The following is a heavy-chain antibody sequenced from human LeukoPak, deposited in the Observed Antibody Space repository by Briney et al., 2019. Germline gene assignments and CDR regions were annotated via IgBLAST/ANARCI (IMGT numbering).Heavy chain of an antibody. Sequence: PSETLSPTCTVSGGSISSSSYYWGWIRQPPGKGLEWIGSIYYSGSTYYNPSLKSRVTISVDTSKNQFSLKLSSVTAADTAVYYCACRSPGYRVDVWGQGTTVTVSS. CDR2: IYYSGST. CDR1: GGSISSSSYY. CDR3: ACRSPGYRVDV. J-gene: IGHJ6*02. V-gene: IGHV4-39*01. D-gene: IGHD3-16*02.